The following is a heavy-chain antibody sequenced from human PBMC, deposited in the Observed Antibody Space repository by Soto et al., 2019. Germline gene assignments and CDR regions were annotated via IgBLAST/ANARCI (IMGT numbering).Heavy chain of an antibody. D-gene: IGHD6-13*01. CDR1: GFTFSSYS. Sequence: EVQLVESGGGLVQPGGSLRLSCAASGFTFSSYSMNWVRQAPGKGLEWVSYISSSSSTIYYADSVKGRFTISRDNAKNSLYLQMNSLRAADTAVYYCAREGAAGTFDYWGQGTLVTVSS. J-gene: IGHJ4*02. CDR2: ISSSSSTI. CDR3: AREGAAGTFDY. V-gene: IGHV3-48*01.